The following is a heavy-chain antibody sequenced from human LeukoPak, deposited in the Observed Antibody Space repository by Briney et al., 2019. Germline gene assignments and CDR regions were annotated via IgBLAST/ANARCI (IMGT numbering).Heavy chain of an antibody. Sequence: GGSLRLSCAASGFTFSDYYMSWIRQAPGKGLEWVSYISSSGSTIYYADSVKGRFTISRDNAKNSLFLQMNSLRAEDTAVYYCARDRRQAVADGVLYYFDYWGQGTLVTVSS. D-gene: IGHD6-19*01. V-gene: IGHV3-11*01. CDR2: ISSSGSTI. CDR1: GFTFSDYY. CDR3: ARDRRQAVADGVLYYFDY. J-gene: IGHJ4*02.